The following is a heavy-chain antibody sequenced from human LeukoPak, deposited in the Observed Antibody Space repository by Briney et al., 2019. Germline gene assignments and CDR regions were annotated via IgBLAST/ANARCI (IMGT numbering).Heavy chain of an antibody. V-gene: IGHV3-7*05. CDR1: GFTFSTYW. Sequence: GGSLRLSCAVSGFTFSTYWMNWVRQAPGKGLEWVATIKYDGSDKYYVDSVKGRFTVSRDNAQNSLYLQMNSLSAEDTAVYYCARWSGIDYWGQGTLVSASS. CDR3: ARWSGIDY. J-gene: IGHJ4*02. CDR2: IKYDGSDK. D-gene: IGHD1-26*01.